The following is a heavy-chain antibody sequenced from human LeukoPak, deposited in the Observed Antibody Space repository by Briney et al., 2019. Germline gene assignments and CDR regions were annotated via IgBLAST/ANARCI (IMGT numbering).Heavy chain of an antibody. CDR3: AKDLSCRYCSGGSCPSGY. J-gene: IGHJ4*02. CDR2: ISGSGGST. Sequence: PGGSLRLSRAASGFTFSSYAMSWVPQAPGEGLEWVSAISGSGGSTYYADSVKGRFTISRDNSKNTLYLQMNSLRAEDTAVYYCAKDLSCRYCSGGSCPSGYWGQGTLVTVSS. V-gene: IGHV3-23*01. D-gene: IGHD2-15*01. CDR1: GFTFSSYA.